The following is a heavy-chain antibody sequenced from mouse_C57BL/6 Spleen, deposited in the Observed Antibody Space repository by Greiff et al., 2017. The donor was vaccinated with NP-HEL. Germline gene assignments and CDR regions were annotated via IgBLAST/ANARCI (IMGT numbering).Heavy chain of an antibody. Sequence: QVQLKQPGAELVKPGASVKVSCKASGYTFTSYWMHWVKQRPGQGLEWIGRIHPSDSDTNYNQKFKGKATLTVDKSSSTAYMQLSSLTSEDSAVYYCAIRVVPNAMDYWGQGTSVTVSS. CDR3: AIRVVPNAMDY. V-gene: IGHV1-74*01. CDR1: GYTFTSYW. CDR2: IHPSDSDT. D-gene: IGHD1-1*01. J-gene: IGHJ4*01.